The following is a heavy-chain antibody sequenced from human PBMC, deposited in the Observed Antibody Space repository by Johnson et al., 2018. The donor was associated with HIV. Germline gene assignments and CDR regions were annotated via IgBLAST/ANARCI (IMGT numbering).Heavy chain of an antibody. V-gene: IGHV3-30-3*01. J-gene: IGHJ3*02. Sequence: QVQLVESGGGVVQPARSLRLSCTASGFTFSNFVMHWVRQAPGKGLEWVAAMSFDGTNQYYTDSVRGRFTTSRDNSKNTLYLQMNSLRAEDTAVYYCAREKLRYSRPSKHDAFDIWGQGTMVTVSS. CDR2: MSFDGTNQ. CDR1: GFTFSNFV. D-gene: IGHD6-13*01. CDR3: AREKLRYSRPSKHDAFDI.